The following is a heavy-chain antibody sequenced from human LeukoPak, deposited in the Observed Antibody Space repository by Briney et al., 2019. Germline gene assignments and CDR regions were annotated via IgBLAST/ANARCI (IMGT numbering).Heavy chain of an antibody. Sequence: ASVKVSCKASGYTFTSYCIRRVRQAPGQGLVWMGWISPYNGNTNYAQKLQGRVTMTTDTSTSTAYMELRSLRSDDTAVYYCARKGAMGTVDYWGQGTLVTVSS. CDR3: ARKGAMGTVDY. J-gene: IGHJ4*02. CDR2: ISPYNGNT. V-gene: IGHV1-18*01. D-gene: IGHD1-14*01. CDR1: GYTFTSYC.